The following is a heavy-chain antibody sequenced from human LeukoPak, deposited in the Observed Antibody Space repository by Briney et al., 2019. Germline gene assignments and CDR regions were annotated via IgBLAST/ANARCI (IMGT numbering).Heavy chain of an antibody. CDR2: MNTNIGNT. V-gene: IGHV1-8*02. D-gene: IGHD1-1*01. CDR3: ARRGTTPFAY. Sequence: ASVKVSCKASGYTFTNYAMNWVRQAPGQGLEWIGWMNTNIGNTGYAQKFQGRVTMTRDISISTAYMELSGLRSDDTAVYYCARRGTTPFAYWGQGTLVTVSS. J-gene: IGHJ4*02. CDR1: GYTFTNYA.